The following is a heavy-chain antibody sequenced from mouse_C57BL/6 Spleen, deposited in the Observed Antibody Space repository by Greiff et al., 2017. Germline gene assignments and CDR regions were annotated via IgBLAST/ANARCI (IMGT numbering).Heavy chain of an antibody. CDR1: GFTFSDYG. CDR3: ARLTGSSQYYYAMDD. CDR2: ISNLAYSI. J-gene: IGHJ4*01. V-gene: IGHV5-15*04. Sequence: EVMLVESGGGLVQPGGSLKLSCAASGFTFSDYGMAWVRQAPRKGPEWVAFISNLAYSIYYADTVTGRFTISRENAKNTLYLEMSSLRSEDTAMYYCARLTGSSQYYYAMDDWGQGTSVTVSS. D-gene: IGHD1-1*01.